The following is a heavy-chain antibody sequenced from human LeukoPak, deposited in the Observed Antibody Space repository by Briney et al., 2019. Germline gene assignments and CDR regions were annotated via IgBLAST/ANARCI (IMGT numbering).Heavy chain of an antibody. J-gene: IGHJ6*02. V-gene: IGHV3-11*01. D-gene: IGHD5-12*01. CDR2: ISSSGSTI. CDR3: ARDYSGYDFDYYYGMDV. CDR1: GFTFSDYY. Sequence: GGSLRLSCAAPGFTFSDYYMSWIRQAPGKGLEWVSYISSSGSTIYYADSVKGRFTISRDNAKNSLYLQMNSLRAEDTAVYYCARDYSGYDFDYYYGMDVWGQGTTVTVSS.